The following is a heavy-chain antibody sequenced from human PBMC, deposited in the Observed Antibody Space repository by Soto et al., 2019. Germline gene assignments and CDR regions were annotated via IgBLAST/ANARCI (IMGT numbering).Heavy chain of an antibody. D-gene: IGHD2-15*01. CDR1: GYIFTAYS. CDR3: AREENCSDGICYSEYFQR. J-gene: IGHJ1*01. Sequence: QVQLVQSGAEVKKPGASVKVSCKASGYIFTAYSMHWVRQAPGQGLEWMGVVNPSGGSTNYAQKFQGRITMTRDSSTSTVYMDLSSLRSEDTAVYYCAREENCSDGICYSEYFQRWGQGTLVTVSS. V-gene: IGHV1-46*01. CDR2: VNPSGGST.